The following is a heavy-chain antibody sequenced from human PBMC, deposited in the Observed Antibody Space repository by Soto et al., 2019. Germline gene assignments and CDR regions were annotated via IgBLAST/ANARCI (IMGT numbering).Heavy chain of an antibody. V-gene: IGHV1-18*01. Sequence: QVQLVQSGAEVKKPGASVKVSCKASGYTFTSYGISWVRQAPGQGLEWMGWISAYNGNTNYEQKLQGRVTMTTDTSTITAYKELRSLRTEDSAVYYWARESSISCHDYCGKGTLVTFAA. D-gene: IGHD6-13*01. CDR2: ISAYNGNT. CDR3: ARESSISCHDY. J-gene: IGHJ4*02. CDR1: GYTFTSYG.